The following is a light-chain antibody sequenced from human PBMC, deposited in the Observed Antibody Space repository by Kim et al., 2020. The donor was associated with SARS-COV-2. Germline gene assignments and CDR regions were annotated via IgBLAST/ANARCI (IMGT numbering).Light chain of an antibody. CDR1: QSVKSRY. CDR3: QQYDNSPPT. Sequence: EIVLTQSPGTLSLSSGERATLSCRASQSVKSRYLAWYQQKPGQAPRLLIYDASNRATGIPDRFSGSGSGTDFTLTISRLEPGDFAVYYCQQYDNSPPTFGQGTKVDIK. CDR2: DAS. V-gene: IGKV3-20*01. J-gene: IGKJ1*01.